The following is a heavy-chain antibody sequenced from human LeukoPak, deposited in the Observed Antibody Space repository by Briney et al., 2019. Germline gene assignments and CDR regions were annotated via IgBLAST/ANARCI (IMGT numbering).Heavy chain of an antibody. CDR1: GFTFSSYS. CDR3: ASGTSGIYGQCFDY. Sequence: GSLRLSCAASGFTFSSYSMNWVRQAPGKGLEWVSSISSSSSYIYYADSVKGRFTISRDNAKNSLYLQMNSLRAEDTAVYYCASGTSGIYGQCFDYWGQGTLVTVSS. D-gene: IGHD1-26*01. CDR2: ISSSSSYI. V-gene: IGHV3-21*01. J-gene: IGHJ4*02.